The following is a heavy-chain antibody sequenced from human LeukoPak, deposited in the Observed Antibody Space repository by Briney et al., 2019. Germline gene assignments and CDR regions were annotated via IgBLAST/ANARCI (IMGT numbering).Heavy chain of an antibody. Sequence: GASVKVPCKASGGTFSSYAISWVRQAPGQGLEWMGGIIPIFGTANYAQKFQGRVTITADESTSTAYMELSSLRSEDTAVYYCARVYDSSGYYYPHDAFDIWGQGTMVTVSS. CDR3: ARVYDSSGYYYPHDAFDI. D-gene: IGHD3-22*01. V-gene: IGHV1-69*13. CDR1: GGTFSSYA. J-gene: IGHJ3*02. CDR2: IIPIFGTA.